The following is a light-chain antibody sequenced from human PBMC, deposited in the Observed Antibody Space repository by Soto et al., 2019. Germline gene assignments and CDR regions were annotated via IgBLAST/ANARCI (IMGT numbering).Light chain of an antibody. Sequence: EIVLTQSPGTLSLSPGERATLSCRASQSVSSSHLAWYQQKPGQAPRLLIYGASSRATGIPDRFSGSGSGTDFTLTISRLEPEDFAVYYCQQYGSSPTWTFGQGTRWIS. CDR3: QQYGSSPTWT. CDR1: QSVSSSH. V-gene: IGKV3-20*01. CDR2: GAS. J-gene: IGKJ1*01.